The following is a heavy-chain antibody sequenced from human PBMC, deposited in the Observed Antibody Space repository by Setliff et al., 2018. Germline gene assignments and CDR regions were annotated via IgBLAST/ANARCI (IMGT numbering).Heavy chain of an antibody. J-gene: IGHJ6*03. D-gene: IGHD3-9*01. CDR1: GDSISSRSYQ. CDR3: ARLPKIVTGYYGSHYYYYMDV. V-gene: IGHV4-39*01. CDR2: INHSGST. Sequence: SETLSLTCTVSGDSISSRSYQWGWIRQPPGKGLEWIGEINHSGSTNYNPSLKSRVTISVDTSKNQFSLRLNSVTAADTAVYYCARLPKIVTGYYGSHYYYYMDVWGKGTTVTVSS.